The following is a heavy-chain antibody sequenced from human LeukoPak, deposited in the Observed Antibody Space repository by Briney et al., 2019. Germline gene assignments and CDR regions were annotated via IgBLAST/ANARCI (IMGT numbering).Heavy chain of an antibody. CDR2: ISSSSSYI. CDR1: GFTFSSYS. J-gene: IGHJ5*02. D-gene: IGHD6-19*01. Sequence: PGGSLRLSCAASGFTFSSYSMNWVRQAPGKGLEWVSSISSSSSYIYYADSVKGRFTISRDNAKNSLYLQMISLRAEDTAVYYCARPGKEWLVINWFDPWGQGTLVTVSS. CDR3: ARPGKEWLVINWFDP. V-gene: IGHV3-21*01.